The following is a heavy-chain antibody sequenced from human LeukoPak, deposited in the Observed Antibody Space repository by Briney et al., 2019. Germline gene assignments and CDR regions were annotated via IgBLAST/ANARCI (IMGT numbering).Heavy chain of an antibody. Sequence: SQTLSLTCAISGDSVSNNSAAWNWIRQSPSRGLEWLGRTYYRSKWYNDYAVSVQSRITINPDTSENQFSLQLNSVTPEDTAVYYCASGHDRRGYPFDYWGQGTLVTVSS. J-gene: IGHJ4*02. CDR2: TYYRSKWYN. V-gene: IGHV6-1*01. D-gene: IGHD3-22*01. CDR1: GDSVSNNSAA. CDR3: ASGHDRRGYPFDY.